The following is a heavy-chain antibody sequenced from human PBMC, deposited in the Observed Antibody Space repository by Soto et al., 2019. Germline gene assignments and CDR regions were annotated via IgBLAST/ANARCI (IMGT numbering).Heavy chain of an antibody. Sequence: ASDKVSCNASRYTFTGYYMHWVRQAPGQGLEWMGWINPNSGGTNYAQKFQGWVTMTRDTSISTAYMELSRLRSDDTAVYYCARGGPRNPYYFDYWGQGTLVTVSS. CDR3: ARGGPRNPYYFDY. J-gene: IGHJ4*02. CDR1: RYTFTGYY. CDR2: INPNSGGT. V-gene: IGHV1-2*04.